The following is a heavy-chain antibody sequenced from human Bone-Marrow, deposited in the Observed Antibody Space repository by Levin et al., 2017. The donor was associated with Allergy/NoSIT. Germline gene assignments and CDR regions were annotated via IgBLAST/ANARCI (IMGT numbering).Heavy chain of an antibody. Sequence: ASVKVSCKASGYTFTGYYMHWVRQAPGQGLEWMGWINPNSGGTNYAQKFQGRVTMTRDTSISTAYMELSRLRSDDTAVYYCARDGGVRQLVQGNFDYWGQGTLVTVSS. CDR3: ARDGGVRQLVQGNFDY. CDR2: INPNSGGT. CDR1: GYTFTGYY. V-gene: IGHV1-2*02. D-gene: IGHD6-13*01. J-gene: IGHJ4*02.